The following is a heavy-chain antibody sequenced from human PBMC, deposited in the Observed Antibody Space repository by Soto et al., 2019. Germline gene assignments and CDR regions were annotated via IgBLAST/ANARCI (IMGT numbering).Heavy chain of an antibody. D-gene: IGHD3-3*01. Sequence: PGGSLRLSCAASGFTFSSYSMNWVRQAPGKWLEWVSYISSSSSTIYYADSVKGRFTISRDNAKNSLYLQMNSLRDEDTAVYYCARDRTYYDFWSGLRDGRFDYWGQGXLVTVYS. V-gene: IGHV3-48*02. CDR2: ISSSSSTI. CDR1: GFTFSSYS. CDR3: ARDRTYYDFWSGLRDGRFDY. J-gene: IGHJ4*02.